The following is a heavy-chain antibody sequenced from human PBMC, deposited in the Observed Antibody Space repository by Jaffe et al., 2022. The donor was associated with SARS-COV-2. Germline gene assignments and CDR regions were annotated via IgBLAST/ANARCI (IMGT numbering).Heavy chain of an antibody. Sequence: EVQLVESGGGLVQPGGSLRLSCAASGFTFSSYAMSWVRQAPGKGLEWVSAISGSGGSTYYADSVKGRFTISRDNSKNTLYLQMNSLRAEDTAVYYCATRADYYDSSGYYGEAFDIWGQGTMVTVSS. V-gene: IGHV3-23*04. CDR2: ISGSGGST. D-gene: IGHD3-22*01. J-gene: IGHJ3*02. CDR1: GFTFSSYA. CDR3: ATRADYYDSSGYYGEAFDI.